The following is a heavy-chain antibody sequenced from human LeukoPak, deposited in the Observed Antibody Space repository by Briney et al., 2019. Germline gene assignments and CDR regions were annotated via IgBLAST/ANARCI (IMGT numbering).Heavy chain of an antibody. CDR1: GFSFSSYW. Sequence: GGSLRLSCAASGFSFSSYWMHWVRQAPGKGLVWLSRINSDGSSTSYADSVKGRFTISRDNAKNTLYLQMNSLRAEDTAVYYCARGFGYDNILTYWGQGTLVTVSS. D-gene: IGHD5-12*01. V-gene: IGHV3-74*01. CDR3: ARGFGYDNILTY. CDR2: INSDGSST. J-gene: IGHJ4*02.